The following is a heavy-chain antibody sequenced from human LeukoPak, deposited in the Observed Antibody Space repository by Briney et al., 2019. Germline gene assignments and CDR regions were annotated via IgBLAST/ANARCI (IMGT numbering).Heavy chain of an antibody. CDR3: ARDRTYYDYVWGSYRPFGFGY. J-gene: IGHJ4*02. CDR1: GYTFTSYG. D-gene: IGHD3-16*02. V-gene: IGHV1-18*01. Sequence: ASVKVSCKASGYTFTSYGISWARQAPGQGLEWMGWISAYNGNTNYAQKLQGRVTMTTDTSTSTAYMELRSLRSDDTAVYYCARDRTYYDYVWGSYRPFGFGYWGQGTLVTVSS. CDR2: ISAYNGNT.